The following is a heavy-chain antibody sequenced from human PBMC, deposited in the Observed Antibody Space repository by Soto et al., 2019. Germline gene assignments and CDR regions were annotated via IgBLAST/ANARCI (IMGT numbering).Heavy chain of an antibody. CDR3: TRDHHADYDIDY. CDR2: ISADKGKT. V-gene: IGHV1-18*01. Sequence: QVQLVQSGAEVKKPGASVKVSCKASGYTFTSYGISWVRQAPGQGLEWMGWISADKGKTNYSQKFQGRVTITTDRSMNTAYMELRSLRSDGTPEYCCTRDHHADYDIDYWGQGTLVTVSS. D-gene: IGHD4-17*01. J-gene: IGHJ4*02. CDR1: GYTFTSYG.